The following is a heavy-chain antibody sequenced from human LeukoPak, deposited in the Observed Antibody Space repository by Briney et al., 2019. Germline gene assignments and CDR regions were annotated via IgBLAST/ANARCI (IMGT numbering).Heavy chain of an antibody. J-gene: IGHJ4*02. CDR2: ISAYNGNT. CDR1: GYTFTSYG. Sequence: GASVKVSCKASGYTFTSYGISWVRQAPGQGLEWMGWISAYNGNTNYAQKLQGRVTMTTDTSTSTAYMELRSLRSDDTAVYYCARDRNPTLFPNHFDYWGQGTLVTVSS. V-gene: IGHV1-18*01. D-gene: IGHD3-10*02. CDR3: ARDRNPTLFPNHFDY.